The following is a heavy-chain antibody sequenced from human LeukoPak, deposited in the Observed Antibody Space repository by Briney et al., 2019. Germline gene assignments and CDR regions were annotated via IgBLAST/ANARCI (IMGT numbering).Heavy chain of an antibody. D-gene: IGHD4-17*01. CDR1: EFTFSSYS. CDR2: ISSSSSYI. CDR3: ARGPYGDYYYGMDV. J-gene: IGHJ6*02. V-gene: IGHV3-21*01. Sequence: GGSLRLPCAASEFTFSSYSMNWVRQAPGKGLEWVSSISSSSSYIYYADSVKGRFTISRDNAKNSLYLQMNSLRAEDTAVYYCARGPYGDYYYGMDVWGQGTTVTVSS.